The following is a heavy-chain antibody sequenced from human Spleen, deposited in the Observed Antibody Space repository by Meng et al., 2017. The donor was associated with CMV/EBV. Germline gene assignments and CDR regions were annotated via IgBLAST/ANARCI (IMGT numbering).Heavy chain of an antibody. CDR2: IQSKTDGETT. CDR3: TTATTIFGVWYLDL. V-gene: IGHV3-15*01. D-gene: IGHD3-3*01. CDR1: FTFDNAW. J-gene: IGHJ2*01. Sequence: FTFDNAWMTWVRQAPGKGLEWVGRIQSKTDGETTDYAAPVKGRFAVSRDDSTNTLYLQMNSLKSEDTAVYYCTTATTIFGVWYLDLWGRGTLVTVSS.